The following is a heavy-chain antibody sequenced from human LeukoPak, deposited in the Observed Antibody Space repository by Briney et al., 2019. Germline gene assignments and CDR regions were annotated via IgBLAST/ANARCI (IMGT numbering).Heavy chain of an antibody. CDR3: ARDADGYLDY. CDR1: GVSISSYY. Sequence: SETLSLTCTVSGVSISSYYWSWIRQPPGKGLEWIGYIYYSGSTNYNPSLKSRVTISVDTSKNQFSLKLSSVTAADTAVYYCARDADGYLDYWGQGTLVTVSS. V-gene: IGHV4-59*01. CDR2: IYYSGST. D-gene: IGHD3-22*01. J-gene: IGHJ4*02.